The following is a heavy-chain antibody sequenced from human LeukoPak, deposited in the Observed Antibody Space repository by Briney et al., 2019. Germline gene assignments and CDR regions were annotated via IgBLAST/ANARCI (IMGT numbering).Heavy chain of an antibody. Sequence: GGSLRLSCTASGFTFGDYLMSWFRQAPGKGLVWIGFISDGTTEYAASVKGRLTISRDDSTSIAYLQMNSLTPEDPAVYYCSRGSGWLSVYWGQGTLVTVSS. D-gene: IGHD6-19*01. J-gene: IGHJ4*02. V-gene: IGHV3-49*03. CDR3: SRGSGWLSVY. CDR2: ISDGTT. CDR1: GFTFGDYL.